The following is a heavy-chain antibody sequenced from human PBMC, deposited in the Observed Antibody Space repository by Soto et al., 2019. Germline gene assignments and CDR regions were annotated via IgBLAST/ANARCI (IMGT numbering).Heavy chain of an antibody. D-gene: IGHD3-10*01. CDR1: GFTFSSYA. CDR3: ARGSYSYYFGY. V-gene: IGHV3-30-3*01. J-gene: IGHJ4*02. CDR2: ISYDGSNK. Sequence: GGSLRLSCAASGFTFSSYAMHWVRQAPGKGLEWVAVISYDGSNKYYADSVKGRFTISRDNSKNTLYLQMNSLRAEDTAVYYCARGSYSYYFGYWGQGTLVTVSS.